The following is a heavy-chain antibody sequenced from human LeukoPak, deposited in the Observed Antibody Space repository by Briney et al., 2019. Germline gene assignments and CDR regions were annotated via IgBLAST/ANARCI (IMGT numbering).Heavy chain of an antibody. CDR3: ARVGRVGAPDAFDI. Sequence: PGGSLRLSCAASGFTFSSYWMHWVRQAPGRGLVWVSRINSDGSRTTYADSVKGRFTISRDNAKNTLYLQMNSLRAEDTAVYYCARVGRVGAPDAFDIWGQGTMVTVSS. J-gene: IGHJ3*02. V-gene: IGHV3-74*01. CDR1: GFTFSSYW. D-gene: IGHD4-17*01. CDR2: INSDGSRT.